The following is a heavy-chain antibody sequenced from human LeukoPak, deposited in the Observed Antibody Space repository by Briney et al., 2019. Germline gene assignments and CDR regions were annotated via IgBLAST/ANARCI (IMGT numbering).Heavy chain of an antibody. V-gene: IGHV4-4*02. CDR2: IYHSGST. CDR3: ARGAYYYGSGSYYQLPYYFDY. CDR1: GGPISSSNW. Sequence: SETLSLTCAVSGGPISSSNWWSWVRQPPGKGLEWIGEIYHSGSTNYNPSLKSRVTISVDKSKNQFSLKLSSVTAADTAVYYCARGAYYYGSGSYYQLPYYFDYWGQGTLVTVSS. D-gene: IGHD3-10*01. J-gene: IGHJ4*02.